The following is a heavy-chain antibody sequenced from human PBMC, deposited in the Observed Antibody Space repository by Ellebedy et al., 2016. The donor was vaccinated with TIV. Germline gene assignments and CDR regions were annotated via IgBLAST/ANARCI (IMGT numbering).Heavy chain of an antibody. CDR3: ARDPTTGDRPYYFDS. D-gene: IGHD1-1*01. V-gene: IGHV4-4*02. Sequence: MPSETLSLTCTVSGGSITSRTWWSSVRQPPGKGLEGTGEIHRSGATTYSPSLKSPITMLKDTSRNQFPLNLTSLTAAETAGYYCARDPTTGDRPYYFDSWGQGALVTVSS. CDR1: GGSITSRTW. CDR2: IHRSGAT. J-gene: IGHJ4*02.